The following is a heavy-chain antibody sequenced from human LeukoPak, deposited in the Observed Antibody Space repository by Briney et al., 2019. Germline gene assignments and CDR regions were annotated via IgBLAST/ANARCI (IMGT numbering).Heavy chain of an antibody. CDR3: AEWDSGYDYYY. D-gene: IGHD5-12*01. CDR1: GFTFSSYS. CDR2: ISGSGGST. V-gene: IGHV3-23*01. J-gene: IGHJ4*02. Sequence: PGGSLRLSCAASGFTFSSYSMNWVRQAPGKGLEWVSAISGSGGSTYYADSVKGRFTISRDNSKNTLYLQMNSLRAEDTAVYYCAEWDSGYDYYYWGQGTLVTVSS.